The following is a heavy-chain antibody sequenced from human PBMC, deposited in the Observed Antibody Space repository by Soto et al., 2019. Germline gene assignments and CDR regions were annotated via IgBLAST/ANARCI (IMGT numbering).Heavy chain of an antibody. V-gene: IGHV3-33*01. Sequence: GGSLRLSCAASGFTFSSYGMHWVRQAPGKGLEWVAVIWYDGSNKYYADSVKGRFTISRDNSKNTLYLQMNSLRAEDTAVYSCARDRVATRGPYYYYGMDVWGEGTPVTVYS. J-gene: IGHJ6*04. CDR2: IWYDGSNK. CDR1: GFTFSSYG. D-gene: IGHD5-12*01. CDR3: ARDRVATRGPYYYYGMDV.